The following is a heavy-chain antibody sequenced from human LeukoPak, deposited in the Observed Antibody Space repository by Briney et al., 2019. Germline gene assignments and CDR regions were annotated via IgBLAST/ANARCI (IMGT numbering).Heavy chain of an antibody. J-gene: IGHJ6*02. Sequence: GSLRLSCAASGFTVSTNYMSWVRQAPGKGLEWVSVIYSGGTTNYADSAKGRFTISGDNSKNTVYLQMNSLRAEDTAVYYCARGGYAHYYGMDVWGQGTTVTVSS. CDR3: ARGGYAHYYGMDV. V-gene: IGHV3-53*01. CDR2: IYSGGTT. CDR1: GFTVSTNY. D-gene: IGHD5-18*01.